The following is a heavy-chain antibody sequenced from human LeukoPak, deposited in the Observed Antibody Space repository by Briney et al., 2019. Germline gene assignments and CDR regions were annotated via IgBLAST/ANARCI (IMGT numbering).Heavy chain of an antibody. V-gene: IGHV3-49*04. CDR3: TRVRGVIVEGFDY. CDR2: IRSKTYGRTT. CDR1: GFTLGDYG. D-gene: IGHD3-10*01. Sequence: HPGGSLRLSCTDSGFTLGDYGMSWVRQAQGKGVEWVGLIRSKTYGRTTEHAASVKGRFTMSRDDSKSIAYLQMNSLKTEDTAVYYCTRVRGVIVEGFDYWGQGTLVTVSS. J-gene: IGHJ4*02.